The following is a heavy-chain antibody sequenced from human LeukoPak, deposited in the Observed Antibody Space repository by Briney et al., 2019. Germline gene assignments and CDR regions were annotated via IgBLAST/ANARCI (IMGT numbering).Heavy chain of an antibody. CDR3: AKVMPLYQLQWGLYDY. CDR2: ISGSGGST. D-gene: IGHD2-2*01. CDR1: GFTFSSYA. J-gene: IGHJ4*02. Sequence: PGGSLSLSCAASGFTFSSYAMSWVRQAPGKGLEWVSAISGSGGSTYYADSVKGRFTISRDNSKNTLYLQMNSLRAEDTAVYYCAKVMPLYQLQWGLYDYWGQGTLVTVSS. V-gene: IGHV3-23*01.